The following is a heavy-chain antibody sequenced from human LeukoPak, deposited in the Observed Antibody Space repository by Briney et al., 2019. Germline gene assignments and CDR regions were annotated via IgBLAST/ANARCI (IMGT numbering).Heavy chain of an antibody. V-gene: IGHV3-7*04. CDR2: IKQDGSET. J-gene: IGHJ4*02. CDR3: ARGRYWSGPFDY. D-gene: IGHD2-8*02. CDR1: GLTLSTYW. Sequence: GGSLRLSCAVSGLTLSTYWMGWVRQAPGKGLEWVANIKQDGSETYYVDSVRGRFTISRDNAKNSLYLQMNSLRAEDTAVYYCARGRYWSGPFDYWGQGTLVTVSS.